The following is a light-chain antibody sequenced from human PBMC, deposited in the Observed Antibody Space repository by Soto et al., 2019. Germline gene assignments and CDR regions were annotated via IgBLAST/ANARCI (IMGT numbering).Light chain of an antibody. Sequence: QSVLTQPPSVSGTPGQWVSISCSGSSSNIGSNDVYWFQQVPGTAPKLLIYKNNQRPSGVPDRFSVSKSGTSASLVISGLRSEDEADYYCAAWDDNLSGPYAVFGGGTQLTVL. CDR3: AAWDDNLSGPYAV. CDR2: KNN. CDR1: SSNIGSND. V-gene: IGLV1-47*01. J-gene: IGLJ7*01.